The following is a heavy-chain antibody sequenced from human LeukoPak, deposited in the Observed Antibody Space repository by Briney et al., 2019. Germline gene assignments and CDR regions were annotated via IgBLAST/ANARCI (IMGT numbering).Heavy chain of an antibody. CDR3: TKDSVAMVTTSDN. CDR1: GFSFKDSW. V-gene: IGHV3-74*01. J-gene: IGHJ4*02. Sequence: GGSLRLSCAASGFSFKDSWMYWVRQAPGKGLVWVSHINGDGSDTNYVDSVKGRFTISRDNAKNTLYLQMNRLRPEDTGLYYCTKDSVAMVTTSDNWGQGTLVTVSS. CDR2: INGDGSDT. D-gene: IGHD5-18*01.